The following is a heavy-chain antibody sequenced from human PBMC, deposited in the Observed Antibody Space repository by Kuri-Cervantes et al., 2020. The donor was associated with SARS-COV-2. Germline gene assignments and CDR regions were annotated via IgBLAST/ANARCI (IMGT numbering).Heavy chain of an antibody. J-gene: IGHJ6*02. CDR3: ARQIAAAGRLGYYYYYGMDV. CDR2: IYHSGST. Sequence: GSLRLSCAVSGYSISSGYYWGWIRQPPGKGLEWIGSIYHSGSTYYNPSLKSRVTISIDTSKNQFSLKLSSVTAADTAVYYCARQIAAAGRLGYYYYYGMDVWGQGTTVTVSS. CDR1: GYSISSGYY. V-gene: IGHV4-38-2*01. D-gene: IGHD6-13*01.